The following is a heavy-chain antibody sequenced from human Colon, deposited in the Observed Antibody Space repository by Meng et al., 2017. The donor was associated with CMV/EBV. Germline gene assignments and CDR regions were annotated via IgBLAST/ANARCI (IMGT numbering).Heavy chain of an antibody. CDR1: GFTVSSNY. D-gene: IGHD1-26*01. V-gene: IGHV3-53*01. Sequence: GESLKISCAASGFTVSSNYMSWVRQAPGKGLEWVSVIYSGGSTYYADSVKGRFTISRDNSKSTLYLQMNSLRAEDTAVYYCARTSGSYFGVFDYWGQGTLVTVSS. J-gene: IGHJ4*02. CDR3: ARTSGSYFGVFDY. CDR2: IYSGGST.